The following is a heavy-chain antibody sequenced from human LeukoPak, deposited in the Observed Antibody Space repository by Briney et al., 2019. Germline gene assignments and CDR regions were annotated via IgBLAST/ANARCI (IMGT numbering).Heavy chain of an antibody. V-gene: IGHV1-3*01. CDR1: GYTFTNYA. CDR2: INPGNGDT. Sequence: ASVKVSCKGSGYTFTNYAIHWVRQAPGQSLEWLGWINPGNGDTEYSQDFQGRVTINTDTSAATAYVELNSLTSEDTAVYYCARDRWHCRVNCDSVYYFALDVWGQGTTVTVSS. J-gene: IGHJ6*02. D-gene: IGHD2-15*01. CDR3: ARDRWHCRVNCDSVYYFALDV.